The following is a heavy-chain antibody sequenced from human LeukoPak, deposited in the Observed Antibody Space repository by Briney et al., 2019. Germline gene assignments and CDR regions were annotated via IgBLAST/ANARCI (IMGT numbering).Heavy chain of an antibody. V-gene: IGHV3-30*18. J-gene: IGHJ4*02. CDR2: ISYDGSNK. CDR3: AKKSSKGVPGTPGYFDY. Sequence: GGSLRLSCAGSGFTFSSYGIHWIRQAPGKGLEWVAAISYDGSNKYYADSLKGRFTISRDNSKNTLYLQMDSLRAEDTAVFYCAKKSSKGVPGTPGYFDYWGQGTLVTVSS. D-gene: IGHD6-19*01. CDR1: GFTFSSYG.